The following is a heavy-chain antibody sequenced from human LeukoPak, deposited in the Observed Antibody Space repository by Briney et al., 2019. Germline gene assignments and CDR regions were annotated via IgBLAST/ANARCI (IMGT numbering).Heavy chain of an antibody. CDR3: ARDGDQTRYCSGGSCYSSWFDP. CDR1: GGSISGYY. Sequence: SETLSLTCTVSGGSISGYYWSWIRQPPGKGLEWIGYIYYSGSTYYNPSLKSRVTISVDTSKNQFSLKLSSVTAADTAVYYCARDGDQTRYCSGGSCYSSWFDPWGQGTLVTVSS. V-gene: IGHV4-59*12. J-gene: IGHJ5*02. CDR2: IYYSGST. D-gene: IGHD2-15*01.